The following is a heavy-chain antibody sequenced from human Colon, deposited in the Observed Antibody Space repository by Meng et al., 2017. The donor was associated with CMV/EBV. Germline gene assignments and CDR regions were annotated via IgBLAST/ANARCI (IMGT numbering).Heavy chain of an antibody. D-gene: IGHD1-26*01. CDR3: ARDPSGSRVPFDY. CDR2: INSNSGAT. J-gene: IGHJ4*02. Sequence: QGQLWQSGAEVKKPGASVKVSCKASGYTFSDYRIHWVRQAPGQGLEWMGWINSNSGATDYAQKFQGRLTMTRDTSITTVYMELSSLRSDDTAVYYCARDPSGSRVPFDYWGQGSLVTVSS. V-gene: IGHV1-2*02. CDR1: GYTFSDYR.